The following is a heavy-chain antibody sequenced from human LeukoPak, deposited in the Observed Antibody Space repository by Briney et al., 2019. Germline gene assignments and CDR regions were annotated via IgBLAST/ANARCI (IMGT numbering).Heavy chain of an antibody. D-gene: IGHD4-23*01. J-gene: IGHJ4*02. CDR3: AKVRYGGWYYFDY. V-gene: IGHV3-23*01. Sequence: GGSLRLSCAASGFTFSSYAMSWVRQAPGKGLEWVSGISGSGSSTYYADSVKGRFTISRDNSKNTLYVQMNSLRAEDTAVYYCAKVRYGGWYYFDYWGQGTLVTVSS. CDR2: ISGSGSST. CDR1: GFTFSSYA.